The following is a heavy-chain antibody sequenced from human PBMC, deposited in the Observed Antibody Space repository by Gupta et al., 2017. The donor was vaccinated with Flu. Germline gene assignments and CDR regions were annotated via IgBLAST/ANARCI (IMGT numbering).Heavy chain of an antibody. CDR1: RRYW. Sequence: RRYWMHGVRKVPGKGLLWVSRIHTDGSTFYADSGKGRFTISRENAKNTLYLQMNSLRAEDTAVYYCVRESLTGSYRTSDFWGQGTLVTVSS. CDR3: VRESLTGSYRTSDF. D-gene: IGHD3-9*01. V-gene: IGHV3-74*01. J-gene: IGHJ4*02. CDR2: IHTDGST.